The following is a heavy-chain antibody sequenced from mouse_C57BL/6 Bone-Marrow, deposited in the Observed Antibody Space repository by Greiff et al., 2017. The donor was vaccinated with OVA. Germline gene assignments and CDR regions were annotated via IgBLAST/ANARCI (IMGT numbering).Heavy chain of an antibody. D-gene: IGHD1-1*01. J-gene: IGHJ4*01. Sequence: QVQLQQPGAELVMPGASVKLSCKASGYTFTSYWMHWVKQRPGQGLEWIGEIDPSDSYTNYNQKFKGKSTLTVDKSSSTAYMQLSSLTSEDSAVYYCTRITTVDAMDYWGQGTSVTVSS. CDR2: IDPSDSYT. V-gene: IGHV1-69*01. CDR1: GYTFTSYW. CDR3: TRITTVDAMDY.